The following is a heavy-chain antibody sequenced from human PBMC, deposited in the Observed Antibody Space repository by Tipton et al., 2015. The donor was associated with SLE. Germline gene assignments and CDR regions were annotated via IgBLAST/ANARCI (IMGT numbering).Heavy chain of an antibody. Sequence: QLVQSGAEVKKPGASVKVSCKASGYTFINYGITWVRQAPGQGLEWMGWISVYNGKTNYGQRAQGRVTMTTDTSTSTAYMELRSLRSDDTAVYYCARGYDFWSGWGGMDVWGQGTTVTVSS. V-gene: IGHV1-18*01. J-gene: IGHJ6*02. D-gene: IGHD3-3*01. CDR1: GYTFINYG. CDR2: ISVYNGKT. CDR3: ARGYDFWSGWGGMDV.